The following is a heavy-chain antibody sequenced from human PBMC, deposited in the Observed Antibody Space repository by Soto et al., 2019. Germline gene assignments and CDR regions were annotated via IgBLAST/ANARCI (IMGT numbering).Heavy chain of an antibody. CDR1: GYTFTIYA. Sequence: ASLKVSCKASGYTFTIYAMHWVRQAPGQRLEWMGWINAGNGNTKYSQKFQGRVTITRDTSASTAYMELSSLRSKDTAVYYCARERESAWFDPWGQGTLVTVSS. CDR2: INAGNGNT. J-gene: IGHJ5*02. V-gene: IGHV1-3*01. CDR3: ARERESAWFDP.